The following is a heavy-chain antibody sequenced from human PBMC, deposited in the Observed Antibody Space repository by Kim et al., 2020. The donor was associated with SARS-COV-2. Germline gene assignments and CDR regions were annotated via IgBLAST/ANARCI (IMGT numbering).Heavy chain of an antibody. J-gene: IGHJ4*02. CDR3: MKGGWGWIWDH. CDR1: GFTFTSYA. Sequence: GGSLRLSCTTSGFTFTSYAMSWVRQAPGKGLEWVSSIDGSDGTTYYVDSVKGRFTISRDNSKNTLYLQMNSLRADDTAVYYCMKGGWGWIWDHWGQGTRVTVSS. D-gene: IGHD2-2*03. CDR2: IDGSDGTT. V-gene: IGHV3-23*01.